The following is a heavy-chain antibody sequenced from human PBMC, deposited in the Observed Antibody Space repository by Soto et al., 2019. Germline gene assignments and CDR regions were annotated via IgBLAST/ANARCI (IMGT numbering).Heavy chain of an antibody. CDR2: INAGNGNT. J-gene: IGHJ6*02. Sequence: RASVKVSCKASGYTFTSYAMHWVRQAPGQRLEWMGWINAGNGNTKYSQKFQGRVTITRDTSASTAYMELSSLRSEDTAVYYCARDGGIVLVPAALGMDVWGQGTTVTVS. CDR1: GYTFTSYA. V-gene: IGHV1-3*01. D-gene: IGHD2-2*01. CDR3: ARDGGIVLVPAALGMDV.